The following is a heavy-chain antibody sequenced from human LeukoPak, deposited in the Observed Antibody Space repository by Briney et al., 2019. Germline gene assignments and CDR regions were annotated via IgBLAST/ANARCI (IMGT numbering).Heavy chain of an antibody. D-gene: IGHD4-17*01. Sequence: SETLSLTCTVSGGSIRSHCWSWVRQPPGKGLEWIGYIYFSGSTNYNPSLKSRVTISMGTSENQFSLKLSSVTAADTAVFYCARAGTTGDFDYWGQGTLVTVSS. CDR2: IYFSGST. CDR1: GGSIRSHC. CDR3: ARAGTTGDFDY. V-gene: IGHV4-59*11. J-gene: IGHJ4*02.